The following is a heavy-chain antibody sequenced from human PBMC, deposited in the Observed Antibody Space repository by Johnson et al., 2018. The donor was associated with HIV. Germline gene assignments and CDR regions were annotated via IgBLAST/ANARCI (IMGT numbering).Heavy chain of an antibody. D-gene: IGHD4-23*01. CDR3: ARGHGGPNPYDVFDI. J-gene: IGHJ3*02. CDR1: GFTFSSYA. CDR2: ISYDGGNK. Sequence: QVQLVESGGDLVQPGGSLRLSCAASGFTFSSYAMHWVRQAPGKGLEWVAVISYDGGNKYSADSVMGRFTISRDNSKNTLYLQMNSLRPEDTAVYFCARGHGGPNPYDVFDIWGQGTMVTVSS. V-gene: IGHV3-30-3*01.